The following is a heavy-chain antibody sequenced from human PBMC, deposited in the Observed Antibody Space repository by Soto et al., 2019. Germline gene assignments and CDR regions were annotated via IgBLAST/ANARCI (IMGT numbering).Heavy chain of an antibody. CDR1: GYTFPGYY. Sequence: SVKVSCKASGYTFPGYYMHWVRQAPGQALQWPGGLIPIPGTANYAQKFQGRVTIAADESTSTAYMELSSLRSEDTAVYYCARSQGSSTSLEIYYYYYYGMDVWGQGTTVTVCS. CDR2: LIPIPGTA. CDR3: ARSQGSSTSLEIYYYYYYGMDV. V-gene: IGHV1-69*13. J-gene: IGHJ6*02. D-gene: IGHD2-2*01.